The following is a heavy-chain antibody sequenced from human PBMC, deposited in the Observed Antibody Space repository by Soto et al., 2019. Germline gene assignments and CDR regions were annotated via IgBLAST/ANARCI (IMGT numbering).Heavy chain of an antibody. Sequence: GGSLRLSCAASGFTFSSYSMNWVRQAPGKGLGWVSSISSSSSYIYYADSVKGRFTISRDNAKNSLYLQMNSLRAEDTAVYYCARKGQLFHYGMDVWGQGTTVTVSS. V-gene: IGHV3-21*01. CDR2: ISSSSSYI. D-gene: IGHD6-6*01. J-gene: IGHJ6*02. CDR3: ARKGQLFHYGMDV. CDR1: GFTFSSYS.